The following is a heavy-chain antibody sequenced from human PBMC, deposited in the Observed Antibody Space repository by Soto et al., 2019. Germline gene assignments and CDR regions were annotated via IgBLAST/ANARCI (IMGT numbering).Heavy chain of an antibody. CDR3: AREEAEAPGIAVAESLYFQH. V-gene: IGHV3-48*01. J-gene: IGHJ1*01. CDR2: ISSSSSTI. CDR1: GFTFSSYS. Sequence: GGSLRLSCAASGFTFSSYSMNWVRQAPGKGLEWVSYISSSSSTIYYADSVKGRFTISRDNAKNSLYLQMNSLRAEDTAVYYCAREEAEAPGIAVAESLYFQHWGQGTLVTVSS. D-gene: IGHD6-19*01.